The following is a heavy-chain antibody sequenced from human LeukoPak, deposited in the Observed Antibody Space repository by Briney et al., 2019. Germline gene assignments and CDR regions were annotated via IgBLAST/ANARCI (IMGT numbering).Heavy chain of an antibody. CDR3: ASPITMVRGPTPLYYGMDV. CDR2: IIPIFGTA. D-gene: IGHD3-10*01. J-gene: IGHJ6*04. V-gene: IGHV1-69*01. Sequence: SVKVSCKASGGTFSSYAISWVRQAPGQGLEWMGGIIPIFGTANYAQKFQGRVTITADESTSTAYMELSSRRSEDTAVYYCASPITMVRGPTPLYYGMDVWGKGTTVTVSS. CDR1: GGTFSSYA.